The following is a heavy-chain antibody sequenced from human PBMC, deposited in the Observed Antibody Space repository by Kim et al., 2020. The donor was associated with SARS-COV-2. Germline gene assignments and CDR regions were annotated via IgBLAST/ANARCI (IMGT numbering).Heavy chain of an antibody. Sequence: SETLSLTCAVYGGSFSGYYWSWIRQPPGKGLEWIGEINHSGSTNYNPSLKSRVTISVDTSKNQFSLKLSSVTAADTAVYYCARGYGDFGYWGQGTLVTVSS. CDR3: ARGYGDFGY. V-gene: IGHV4-34*01. J-gene: IGHJ4*02. CDR1: GGSFSGYY. CDR2: INHSGST. D-gene: IGHD4-17*01.